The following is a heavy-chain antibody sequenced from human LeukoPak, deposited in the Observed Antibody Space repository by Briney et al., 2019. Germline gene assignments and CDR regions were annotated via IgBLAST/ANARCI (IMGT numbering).Heavy chain of an antibody. D-gene: IGHD3-10*01. CDR1: GFTFSSYA. J-gene: IGHJ3*02. CDR2: ISGSGGST. CDR3: ARDRKGSGSYYSGAFDI. Sequence: GGSLRLSCAASGFTFSSYAMSWVRQAPGKGLEWVSAISGSGGSTYYADSVKGRFTISRDNSKNTLYLQMNSLRAEDTAVYYCARDRKGSGSYYSGAFDIWGQGTMVTVSS. V-gene: IGHV3-23*01.